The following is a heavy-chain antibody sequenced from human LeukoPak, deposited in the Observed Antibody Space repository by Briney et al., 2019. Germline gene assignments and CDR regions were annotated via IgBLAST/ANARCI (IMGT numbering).Heavy chain of an antibody. CDR2: IFYSGTT. Sequence: SETLSLTCTVSGGSISSYYWSWIRQSAGKGLEWIGYIFYSGTTHYNPSLKSRVSISVDTSKNQFSLKLNSVTAADTAVYYCARISRTTGHYYMDVWGKGTTVTVSS. CDR3: ARISRTTGHYYMDV. V-gene: IGHV4-59*12. D-gene: IGHD3-9*01. CDR1: GGSISSYY. J-gene: IGHJ6*04.